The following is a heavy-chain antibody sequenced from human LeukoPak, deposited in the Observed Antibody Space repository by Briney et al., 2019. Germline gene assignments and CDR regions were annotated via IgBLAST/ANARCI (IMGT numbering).Heavy chain of an antibody. V-gene: IGHV3-15*01. J-gene: IGHJ4*02. Sequence: PGGSLRLSCAASGFSVTNAWMSWVRQAPGKGLEWVGRVKSKTDGATTDYAAPVKGRFSVSRDSSKNTLYLQMNSLRAEDAAVYYCARAPVTSCRGAFCYPFDYWGPGILVTVSS. CDR3: ARAPVTSCRGAFCYPFDY. D-gene: IGHD2-15*01. CDR1: GFSVTNAW. CDR2: VKSKTDGATT.